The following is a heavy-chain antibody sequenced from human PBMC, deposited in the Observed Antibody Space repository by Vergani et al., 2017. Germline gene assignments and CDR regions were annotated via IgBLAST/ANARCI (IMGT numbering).Heavy chain of an antibody. CDR3: ARDPKKKASSGWYYFDY. V-gene: IGHV3-33*01. J-gene: IGHJ4*02. CDR1: GFTFSSYG. D-gene: IGHD6-19*01. CDR2: IWYDGSNK. Sequence: QVQLVESGGGVVQPGRSLRLSCAASGFTFSSYGMHWVRQAPGKGLEWVAVIWYDGSNKYYADSVKGRFTISRDNSKNTLYLQMNSLRAEDTAVYYCARDPKKKASSGWYYFDYWGQGTLVTVSS.